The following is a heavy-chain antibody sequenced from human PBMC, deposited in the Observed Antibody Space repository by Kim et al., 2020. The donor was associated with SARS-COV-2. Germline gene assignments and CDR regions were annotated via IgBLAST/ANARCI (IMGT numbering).Heavy chain of an antibody. D-gene: IGHD3-3*01. V-gene: IGHV4-39*01. CDR3: ARHYSTGFWSGEGGMDV. J-gene: IGHJ6*02. Sequence: LKSRVTISVDTSKNQFSLKLSSVTAADTAVYYCARHYSTGFWSGEGGMDVWGQGTTVTVSS.